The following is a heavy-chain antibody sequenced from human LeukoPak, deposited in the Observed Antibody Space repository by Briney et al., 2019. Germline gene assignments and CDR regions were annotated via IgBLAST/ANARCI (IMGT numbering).Heavy chain of an antibody. CDR3: ARDFVQLWFSRGYYYGMDV. Sequence: GGSLRLSCAASGFTFSSYSMNWVRQAPGKGLEWVSYISSSSSTIYYADSVKGRFTISRDNPKNSLYLQMNSLRAEDTAVYYCARDFVQLWFSRGYYYGMDVWGQGTTVTVSS. J-gene: IGHJ6*02. CDR1: GFTFSSYS. CDR2: ISSSSSTI. D-gene: IGHD5-18*01. V-gene: IGHV3-48*01.